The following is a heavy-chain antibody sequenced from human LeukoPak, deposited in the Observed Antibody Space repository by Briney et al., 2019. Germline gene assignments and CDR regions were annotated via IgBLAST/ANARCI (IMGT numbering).Heavy chain of an antibody. V-gene: IGHV3-23*01. D-gene: IGHD6-19*01. CDR3: AKIGIAVLATGD. J-gene: IGHJ4*02. CDR2: ISGSGGST. CDR1: GFSFSSYA. Sequence: LTGGSLRLSCAASGFSFSSYAMSWVRQAPGKGLEWVSGISGSGGSTYYADSVKGRFTISRDNSKNTLYLQMNSLRVEDTAVYYCAKIGIAVLATGDWGQGTLVTVSS.